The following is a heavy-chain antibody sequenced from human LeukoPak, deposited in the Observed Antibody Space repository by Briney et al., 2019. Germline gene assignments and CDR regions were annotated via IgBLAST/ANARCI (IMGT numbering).Heavy chain of an antibody. CDR3: ATEQQLARVPPRNFDY. J-gene: IGHJ4*02. V-gene: IGHV3-21*01. CDR2: ISSSSSYI. CDR1: GFTFSSRDW. Sequence: PGGSLRLSCVASGFTFSSRDWMTWVRQAPGKGLEWVSSISSSSSYIYYADSVKGRFTISRDNAKNSLYLQMNSLRAEDTAVYYCATEQQLARVPPRNFDYWGQGTLVTVSS. D-gene: IGHD6-13*01.